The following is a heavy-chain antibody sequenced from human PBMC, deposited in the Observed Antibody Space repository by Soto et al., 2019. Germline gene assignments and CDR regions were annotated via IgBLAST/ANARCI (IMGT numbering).Heavy chain of an antibody. J-gene: IGHJ5*02. CDR2: INPSGGST. Sequence: ASVKVSCKASGYTFTSYYMHWVRQAPGQGLEWMGIINPSGGSTSYAQKFQGRVTMTRDTSTSTVYMELSSLRSEDTAVYYCARDLGYCSSTSCYGERVNWFDPWGQGTLVTVSS. CDR1: GYTFTSYY. CDR3: ARDLGYCSSTSCYGERVNWFDP. D-gene: IGHD2-2*01. V-gene: IGHV1-46*03.